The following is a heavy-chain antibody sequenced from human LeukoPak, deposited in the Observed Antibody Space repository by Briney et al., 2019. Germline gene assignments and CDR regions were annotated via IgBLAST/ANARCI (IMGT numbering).Heavy chain of an antibody. D-gene: IGHD2-2*01. CDR2: IYYSGST. V-gene: IGHV4-59*08. Sequence: SETLSLTCTVSGGSISSYYWSWIRQPPGKGLEWIGYIYYSGSTNYNPSLKSRVTISVDTSKNQFSLKLSSVTAADTAVYYCARPLGYDLNCFDPWGPGTLVTVSS. CDR3: ARPLGYDLNCFDP. J-gene: IGHJ5*02. CDR1: GGSISSYY.